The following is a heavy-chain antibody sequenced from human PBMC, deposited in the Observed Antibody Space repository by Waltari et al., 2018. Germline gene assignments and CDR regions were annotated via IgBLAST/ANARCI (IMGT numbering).Heavy chain of an antibody. D-gene: IGHD2-2*01. CDR2: VNPDTGGT. CDR3: ASYSSSFFPLDAFQI. Sequence: QVQLVQSGAEVKRPGASVKVSCQTSGYTFNAYYLPWVRQAPGEGLEWMGWVNPDTGGTYCAQKFQDRVTMTRDTSTSTAYMDLNRLTSDDTAVYFCASYSSSFFPLDAFQIWGQGTMVTVSS. J-gene: IGHJ3*02. CDR1: GYTFNAYY. V-gene: IGHV1-2*02.